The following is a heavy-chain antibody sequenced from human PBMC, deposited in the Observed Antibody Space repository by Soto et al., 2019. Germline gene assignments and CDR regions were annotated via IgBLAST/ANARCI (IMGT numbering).Heavy chain of an antibody. CDR2: IIPILGIA. D-gene: IGHD3-10*01. V-gene: IGHV1-69*08. CDR3: ARDGGTMVRGDPYGMDV. Sequence: QVQLVQSGAEVKKPGSSVKVSCKASGGTFSSYTISWVRQAPGQGLEWMGRIIPILGIANYAQKFQGRVTITEDEATSTAYMELSRLRAEDTAVYYCARDGGTMVRGDPYGMDVWGQGTTVTVSS. J-gene: IGHJ6*02. CDR1: GGTFSSYT.